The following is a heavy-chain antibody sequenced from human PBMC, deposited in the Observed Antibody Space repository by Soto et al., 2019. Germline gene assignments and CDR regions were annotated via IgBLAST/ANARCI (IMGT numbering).Heavy chain of an antibody. V-gene: IGHV1-69*01. J-gene: IGHJ4*02. D-gene: IGHD3-22*01. Sequence: QGQLVQSGAEVKKPGSSVKVSCKASGGLFSSYPISWVRQVPGQGLESMGGIIPVFQTAYYTQRSQGRVTITADESTNTADMELSSLRSEDTAIYYCARGGSGYTWFNEFWGQGTLVTVSS. CDR1: GGLFSSYP. CDR3: ARGGSGYTWFNEF. CDR2: IIPVFQTA.